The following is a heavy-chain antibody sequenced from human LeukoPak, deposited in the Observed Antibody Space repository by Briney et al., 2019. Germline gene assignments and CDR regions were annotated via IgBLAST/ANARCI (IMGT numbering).Heavy chain of an antibody. J-gene: IGHJ3*02. CDR1: GFTFSSYA. V-gene: IGHV3-23*01. D-gene: IGHD6-13*01. CDR2: ISGSGGST. CDR3: ARAAGSSSWTSDSDAFDI. Sequence: GGSLRLSCAASGFTFSSYAMSWVRQAPGKGLEWVSAISGSGGSTYYADSVKGRFTISRDNSKNTLYLQMNSLRAEDTAVYYCARAAGSSSWTSDSDAFDIWGQGTMVTVSS.